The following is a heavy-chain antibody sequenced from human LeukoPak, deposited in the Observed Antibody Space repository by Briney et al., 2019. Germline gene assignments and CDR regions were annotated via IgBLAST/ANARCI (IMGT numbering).Heavy chain of an antibody. CDR2: IYYSGST. CDR3: AASDLDYDFWSGSQWGGWFDP. J-gene: IGHJ5*02. D-gene: IGHD3-3*01. CDR1: GGSISSSSYY. Sequence: SETLSLTCTVSGGSISSSSYYWGWIRQPPGKGLEWIGRIYYSGSTYYNPSLKSRVTISVDTSKTQFSLKLSSVTAADTAVYYCAASDLDYDFWSGSQWGGWFDPWGQGTLVTVSS. V-gene: IGHV4-39*01.